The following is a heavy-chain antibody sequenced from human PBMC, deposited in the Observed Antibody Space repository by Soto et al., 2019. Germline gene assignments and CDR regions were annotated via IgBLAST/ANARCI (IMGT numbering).Heavy chain of an antibody. CDR3: ARGEAFDNSQSR. Sequence: QVQLQEWGAGLLKTSEPLSLTCAVYGGSLSGYYWCWIRQFPGKGLEWIGEIYHSGSTRYNPSLKSRVTISADTSKNQFSLQLMSVTAADTGVYFCARGEAFDNSQSRWGQGALVTVSS. D-gene: IGHD1-20*01. CDR1: GGSLSGYY. CDR2: IYHSGST. J-gene: IGHJ4*02. V-gene: IGHV4-34*01.